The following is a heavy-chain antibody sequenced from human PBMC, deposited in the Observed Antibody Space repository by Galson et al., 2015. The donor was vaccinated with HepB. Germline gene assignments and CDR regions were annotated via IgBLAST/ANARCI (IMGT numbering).Heavy chain of an antibody. CDR2: IYYSGST. CDR1: GGSISSVGYY. Sequence: TLSLTCTVPGGSISSVGYYWSWIRQHPGKGLEWIGYIYYSGSTYYNPSLKSRVTISVDTSKNQFSLKLSSVTAADTAVYYCARDRMDYGDYAGHFDYWGQGTLVTVSS. V-gene: IGHV4-31*03. J-gene: IGHJ4*02. CDR3: ARDRMDYGDYAGHFDY. D-gene: IGHD4-17*01.